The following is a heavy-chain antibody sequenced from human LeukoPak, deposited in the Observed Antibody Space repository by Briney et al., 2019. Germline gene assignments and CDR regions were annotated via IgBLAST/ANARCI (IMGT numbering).Heavy chain of an antibody. Sequence: SETLSLTCAVYGGSFSGYYWSWIRQPPGKGLEWIGEIDHSGSTNYNPSLKSRVTISVDTSKNQFSLKLSSVTAADTAVYYCARGKNYYGSGSPAMDVWGQGTTVTVSS. J-gene: IGHJ6*02. V-gene: IGHV4-34*01. CDR1: GGSFSGYY. CDR3: ARGKNYYGSGSPAMDV. CDR2: IDHSGST. D-gene: IGHD3-10*01.